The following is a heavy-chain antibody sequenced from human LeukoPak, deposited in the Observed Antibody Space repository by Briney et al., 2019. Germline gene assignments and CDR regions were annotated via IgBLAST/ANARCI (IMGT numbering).Heavy chain of an antibody. CDR1: GFTFSSYA. Sequence: GGSLRLSCAASGFTFSSYAMSWVRQAPGKGLEWVANIKQDGSEKYYVDSVKGRFTISRDNAKNSLYLQMNSLRAEDTAVYYCAKERSLEIAVAGTIFDYWGQGTLVTVSS. CDR2: IKQDGSEK. D-gene: IGHD6-19*01. J-gene: IGHJ4*02. V-gene: IGHV3-7*01. CDR3: AKERSLEIAVAGTIFDY.